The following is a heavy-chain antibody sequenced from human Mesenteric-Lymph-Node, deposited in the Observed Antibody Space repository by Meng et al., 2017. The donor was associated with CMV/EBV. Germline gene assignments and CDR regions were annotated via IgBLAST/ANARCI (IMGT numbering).Heavy chain of an antibody. CDR2: IYYSGIT. V-gene: IGHV4-31*03. D-gene: IGHD1-14*01. CDR3: ARTEGYYFDY. CDR1: GGSIGSGGYY. Sequence: TCTVSGGSIGSGGYYWSWIRQHPGKGLEWVGYIYYSGITYYNPSLKSRVTISVDTSKNQFSLRLSSVTAADTAVYYCARTEGYYFDYWGQGTLVTVSS. J-gene: IGHJ4*02.